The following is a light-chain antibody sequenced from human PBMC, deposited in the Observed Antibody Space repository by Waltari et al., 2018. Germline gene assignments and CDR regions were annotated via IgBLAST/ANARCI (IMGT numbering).Light chain of an antibody. J-gene: IGLJ2*01. CDR2: EGT. Sequence: QSALTQPASVSGSPGQSITISCTGTTSDIGNPDYVSWYQQHPGKAPKLLIYEGTKRPSGVSTRFSGSKSGSTASLTISGLQADDEAHYYCSSYTGGSTLLVFGGGTDLTVL. CDR1: TSDIGNPDY. CDR3: SSYTGGSTLLV. V-gene: IGLV2-14*01.